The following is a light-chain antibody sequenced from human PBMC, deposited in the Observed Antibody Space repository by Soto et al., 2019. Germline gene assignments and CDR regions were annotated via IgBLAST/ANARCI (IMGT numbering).Light chain of an antibody. J-gene: IGKJ4*01. V-gene: IGKV1-27*01. CDR2: AAS. CDR3: QKYNSALT. Sequence: DIQMTQSPSSPSASVGNRVTITSRASQGISNYLAWYQQKPGKVPKLLIYAASTLQSGVPSRFSGSGSGTDFTLTISSLQPEDVATYYCQKYNSALTFGGGTKVDIK. CDR1: QGISNY.